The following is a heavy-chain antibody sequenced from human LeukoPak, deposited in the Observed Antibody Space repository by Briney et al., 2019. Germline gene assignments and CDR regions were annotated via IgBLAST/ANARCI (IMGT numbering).Heavy chain of an antibody. CDR1: GGTFSTYA. J-gene: IGHJ5*02. CDR3: ARRVSSWSEGWFDP. V-gene: IGHV1-2*02. CDR2: INPNNGGT. D-gene: IGHD6-13*01. Sequence: GSSVKVSCKASGGTFSTYAISWVRQAPGQGLEWMGWINPNNGGTDYAQNFQGRVTMTRDTSITTAYMEVSRLRSDDTAVYYCARRVSSWSEGWFDPWGQGTLVTVSS.